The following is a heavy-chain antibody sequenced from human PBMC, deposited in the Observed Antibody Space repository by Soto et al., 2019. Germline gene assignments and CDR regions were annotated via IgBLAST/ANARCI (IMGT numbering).Heavy chain of an antibody. J-gene: IGHJ5*02. CDR1: GFSLSTSGVG. D-gene: IGHD4-17*01. V-gene: IGHV2-5*02. CDR3: GHVWTTATTT. CDR2: IYWDDDK. Sequence: QITLKESGPTLVKPTQTLTLTCTFSGFSLSTSGVGVNWIRQPPGKALEWLALIYWDDDKRYSPSLKSRLTITKDTSNNQVVLTMANMDPVDTATYYCGHVWTTATTTWGQGTLVTVSS.